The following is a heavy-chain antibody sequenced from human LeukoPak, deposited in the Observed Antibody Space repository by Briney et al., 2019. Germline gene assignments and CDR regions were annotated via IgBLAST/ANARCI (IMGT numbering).Heavy chain of an antibody. CDR3: ASIDSSSWYSFDY. Sequence: SETLSLTCAVYGGSFSGYYWSWIRQPPGKGLEWIGEINHSGSTNYNPSLKSRVTISVDTSKNQFSLKLSPVTAADTAVYYCASIDSSSWYSFDYWGQGTLVTVSS. CDR2: INHSGST. V-gene: IGHV4-34*01. D-gene: IGHD6-13*01. CDR1: GGSFSGYY. J-gene: IGHJ4*02.